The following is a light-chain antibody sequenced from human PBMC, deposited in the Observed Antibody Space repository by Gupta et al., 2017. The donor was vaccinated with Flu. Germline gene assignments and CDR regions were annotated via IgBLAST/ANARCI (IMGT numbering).Light chain of an antibody. CDR2: GAS. J-gene: IGKJ2*01. V-gene: IGKV3-15*01. CDR3: QQDNYWPYI. CDR1: QSVTSN. Sequence: ETVMTQSPGTLSVSPGERATLSCRASQSVTSNLAWYQQKPGQAPRLLIFGASTRATGIPARFSGSGSGTEFTLSINSLQSEDLAVYYCQQDNYWPYIFGQGTKMEIK.